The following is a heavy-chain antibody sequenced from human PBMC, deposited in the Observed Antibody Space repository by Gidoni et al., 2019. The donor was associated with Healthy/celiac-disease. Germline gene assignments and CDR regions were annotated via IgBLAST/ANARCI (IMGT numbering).Heavy chain of an antibody. CDR3: AKFRRDYYDSSGYFAEYFQH. V-gene: IGHV3-23*01. CDR2: ISGSGGST. D-gene: IGHD3-22*01. Sequence: EVQLLESGGGLVQPGGSLRLSCAASGFTFSSSAMSWVRQAPGKGLEWVSAISGSGGSTYYADSVKGRFTISRDNSKNTLYLQMNSLRAEDTAVYYCAKFRRDYYDSSGYFAEYFQHWGQGTLVTVSS. J-gene: IGHJ1*01. CDR1: GFTFSSSA.